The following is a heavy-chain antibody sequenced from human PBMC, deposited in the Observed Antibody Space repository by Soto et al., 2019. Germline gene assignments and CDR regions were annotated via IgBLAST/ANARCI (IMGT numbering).Heavy chain of an antibody. CDR2: INGGSGKT. CDR3: ARYSGNYQDAFDI. D-gene: IGHD1-26*01. J-gene: IGHJ3*02. CDR1: GFTFTLYS. Sequence: QVQLVQSGAEVKKPGASVKVSCRASGFTFTLYSMHWVRQAPGQRLEWMGWINGGSGKTKYSQKFQGRVTIARDTSASTAYMEVSRLRSEDTAVYYCARYSGNYQDAFDIWGQGTMVTVSS. V-gene: IGHV1-3*01.